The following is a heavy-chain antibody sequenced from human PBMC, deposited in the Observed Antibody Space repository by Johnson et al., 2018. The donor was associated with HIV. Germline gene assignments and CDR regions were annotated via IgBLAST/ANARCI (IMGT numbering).Heavy chain of an antibody. Sequence: VQLVESGGGLVQPGGSLRLSCAVSGFTVSSNYMTWVRRAPGKGLEWVSVISSDGNPYYADSVKGRFSISRDNSKNTLYLQMNRLTVEDTALYYCARAPAWLRGFDIWGQGTMVTVSS. CDR2: ISSDGNP. CDR1: GFTVSSNY. CDR3: ARAPAWLRGFDI. V-gene: IGHV3-66*01. J-gene: IGHJ3*02. D-gene: IGHD5-24*01.